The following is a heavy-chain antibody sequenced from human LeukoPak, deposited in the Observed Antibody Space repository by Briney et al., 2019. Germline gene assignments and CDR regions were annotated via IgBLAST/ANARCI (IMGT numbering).Heavy chain of an antibody. J-gene: IGHJ3*02. CDR1: GGSFSGYY. Sequence: SETLSLTCAVYGGSFSGYYWSWIRQPPGKGLEWIGEINHSGSTNYNPSLKSRVTISADTSKNQFSLKLSSVTAADTAVYYCARVAAAGPDAFDIWGQGTMVTVSS. V-gene: IGHV4-34*01. CDR2: INHSGST. CDR3: ARVAAAGPDAFDI. D-gene: IGHD6-13*01.